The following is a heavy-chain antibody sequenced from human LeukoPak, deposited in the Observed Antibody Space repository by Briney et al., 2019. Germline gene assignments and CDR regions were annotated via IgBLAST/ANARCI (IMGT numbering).Heavy chain of an antibody. Sequence: GGSLRLSCAASGFTFNNHGMTWVRQAPGKGLEWVSSISGNGGATFYVHSVKGRFTISRDNSMNTLYLQMTSLRAEDTALYYCAKIIDSAGVAYWGQGTLVTVSS. V-gene: IGHV3-23*01. CDR2: ISGNGGAT. CDR3: AKIIDSAGVAY. CDR1: GFTFNNHG. D-gene: IGHD3-9*01. J-gene: IGHJ4*02.